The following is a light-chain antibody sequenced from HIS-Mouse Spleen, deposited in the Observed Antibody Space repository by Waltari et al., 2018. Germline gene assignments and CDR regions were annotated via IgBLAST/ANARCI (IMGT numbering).Light chain of an antibody. J-gene: IGLJ3*02. Sequence: QSALTQPASVSGSPGKSITIPCTGPSSDVGSYHLLSWYQQHPGKAPKLMIYEGSKRPSGVSNRFSGSKSGNTASLTISGLQAEDEADYYCCSYAGSSTWVFGGGTKLTVL. V-gene: IGLV2-23*01. CDR2: EGS. CDR1: SSDVGSYHL. CDR3: CSYAGSSTWV.